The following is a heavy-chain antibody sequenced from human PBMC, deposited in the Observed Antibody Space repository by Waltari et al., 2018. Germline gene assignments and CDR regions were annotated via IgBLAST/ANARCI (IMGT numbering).Heavy chain of an antibody. CDR3: VRHWKRNGYRFDP. CDR2: MDYSGTT. Sequence: WGGVRQSPGKGLGRNGNMDYSGTTYYNPPLESRVTISGDTSKNQFSLKLSSVTAADTAVYYWVRHWKRNGYRFDPWGQGTLVTVSS. D-gene: IGHD5-12*01. V-gene: IGHV4-39*01. J-gene: IGHJ5*02.